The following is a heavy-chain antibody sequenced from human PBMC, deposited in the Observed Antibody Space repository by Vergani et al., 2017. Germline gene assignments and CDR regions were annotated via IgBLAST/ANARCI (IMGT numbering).Heavy chain of an antibody. CDR2: IYHSGGA. Sequence: QLHLQESGPGLVKPSETLSLTCTVSGGSITSSSYYWGWIRQPPGKGLEWIGNIYHSGGAYYNPSLKGRVTISVDTSKNQFSLEVTSVTAADTAIYFCACTECFILRYFHWAFWGQGTLVPVSS. CDR1: GGSITSSSYY. V-gene: IGHV4-39*01. D-gene: IGHD3-9*01. J-gene: IGHJ4*02. CDR3: ACTECFILRYFHWAF.